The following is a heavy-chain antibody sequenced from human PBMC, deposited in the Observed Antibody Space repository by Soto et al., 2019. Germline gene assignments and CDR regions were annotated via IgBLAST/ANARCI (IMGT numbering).Heavy chain of an antibody. CDR1: WYTFTRYA. V-gene: IGHV1-3*01. Sequence: GASVKVSCEASWYTFTRYAMHWVGQAPGQRLEWMGWINAGNGNTKYSQKFQGRVTITRDTSASTAYMELSSLRSEDTAVYYCARSIVVVTALDYWGQGTLVTVSS. CDR2: INAGNGNT. CDR3: ARSIVVVTALDY. D-gene: IGHD2-21*02. J-gene: IGHJ4*02.